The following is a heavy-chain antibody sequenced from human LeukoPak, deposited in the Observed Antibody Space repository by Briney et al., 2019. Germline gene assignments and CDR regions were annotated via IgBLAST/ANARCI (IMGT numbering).Heavy chain of an antibody. J-gene: IGHJ4*02. Sequence: GGSLRLSCAASGFTFSNYWMSWVRQAPGKGLEWAANIKQDGSEKYYVDSVKGRFTISRDNAKNSLYLQMNSLRAEDTAVYYCASGVHYFDYWGQGTLVTVSS. CDR3: ASGVHYFDY. V-gene: IGHV3-7*01. CDR2: IKQDGSEK. D-gene: IGHD3-10*01. CDR1: GFTFSNYW.